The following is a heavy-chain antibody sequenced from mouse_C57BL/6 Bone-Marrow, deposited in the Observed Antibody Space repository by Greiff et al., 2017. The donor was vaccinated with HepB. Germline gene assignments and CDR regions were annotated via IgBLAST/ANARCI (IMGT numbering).Heavy chain of an antibody. CDR1: GYTFTSYW. V-gene: IGHV1-50*01. J-gene: IGHJ2*01. D-gene: IGHD2-3*01. CDR2: IDPSDSYN. CDR3: ARGGIYDGYYGS. Sequence: QVQLQQPGAELVKPGASVKLSCKASGYTFTSYWMQWVKQRPGQGLEWIGEIDPSDSYNNYNQKFKGKATLTVDTSSSTAYMQLSSLTSEDSAVYYCARGGIYDGYYGSWGQGTTLTVSS.